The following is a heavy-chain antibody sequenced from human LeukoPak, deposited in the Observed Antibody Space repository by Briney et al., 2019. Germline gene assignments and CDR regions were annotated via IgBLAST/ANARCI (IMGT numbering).Heavy chain of an antibody. CDR2: ISYDGSNK. CDR3: AKEGRSNFWSGYYLDY. CDR1: GFTFSSYG. V-gene: IGHV3-30*18. D-gene: IGHD3-3*01. J-gene: IGHJ4*02. Sequence: GGSLRLSCAASGFTFSSYGMHWVRQAPGKGLEWVAVISYDGSNKYYADSVKGRFTISRDKSKNTLYLQMNSLRAEDTAVYYCAKEGRSNFWSGYYLDYWGQGTLVTVSS.